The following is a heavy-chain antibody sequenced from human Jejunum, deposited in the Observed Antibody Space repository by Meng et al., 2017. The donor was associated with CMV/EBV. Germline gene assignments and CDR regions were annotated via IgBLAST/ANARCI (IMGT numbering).Heavy chain of an antibody. D-gene: IGHD3-9*01. CDR1: YA. Sequence: YAMAWVRQAPGRGLEWVSEISGTGGSTVYGDSVKGRFTISRDNAKNSVYLQMNSLRAEDTAVYYCARAPTSYDILTGYFPNGLDVWGQGTTVTVSS. V-gene: IGHV3-23*01. CDR2: ISGTGGST. J-gene: IGHJ6*02. CDR3: ARAPTSYDILTGYFPNGLDV.